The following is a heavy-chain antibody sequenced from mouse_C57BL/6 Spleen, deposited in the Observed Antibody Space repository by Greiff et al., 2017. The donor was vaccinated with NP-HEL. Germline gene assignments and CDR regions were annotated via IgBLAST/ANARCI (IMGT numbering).Heavy chain of an antibody. CDR3: AREGAYYGNTY. V-gene: IGHV3-6*01. D-gene: IGHD2-10*01. CDR1: GYSITSGYY. Sequence: EVKLQESGPGLVKPSQSLSLTCSVTGYSITSGYYWNWIRQFPGNKLEWMGYISYDGSNNYNPSLKNRISITRDTSKNQFFLKLNSVTTEDTATYYCAREGAYYGNTYWGQGTLVTVSA. J-gene: IGHJ3*01. CDR2: ISYDGSN.